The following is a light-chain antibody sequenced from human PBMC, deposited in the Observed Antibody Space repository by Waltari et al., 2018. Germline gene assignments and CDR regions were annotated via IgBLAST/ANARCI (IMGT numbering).Light chain of an antibody. CDR1: RSNIGSNY. Sequence: QSVLTQPPSASGTPGQRVTISCSGSRSNIGSNYVSWYQQLPGTAPKLLIYRNNQRPSGFPDRFSGSKSGTSASLAISGLRSEDEADYYCAAWDDSLSGRVFGGGTKVTVL. CDR2: RNN. CDR3: AAWDDSLSGRV. J-gene: IGLJ3*02. V-gene: IGLV1-47*01.